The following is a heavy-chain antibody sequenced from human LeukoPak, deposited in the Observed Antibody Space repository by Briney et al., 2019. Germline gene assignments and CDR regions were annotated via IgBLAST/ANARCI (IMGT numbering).Heavy chain of an antibody. CDR3: ARGGVTDFWSGQPAGPNWFDP. Sequence: ASVKVSCKASGYTFTSYDINWVRQATGQGLEWMGWMNPKSGNTGYAQKFQGRVTITRNTSISTAYMELSSLRSEDTAAYYCARGGVTDFWSGQPAGPNWFDPWGQGTLVTVSS. CDR2: MNPKSGNT. D-gene: IGHD3-3*01. CDR1: GYTFTSYD. J-gene: IGHJ5*02. V-gene: IGHV1-8*03.